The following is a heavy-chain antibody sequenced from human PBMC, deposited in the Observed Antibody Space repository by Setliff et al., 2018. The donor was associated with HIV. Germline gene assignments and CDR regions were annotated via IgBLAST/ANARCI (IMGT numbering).Heavy chain of an antibody. Sequence: TSETLSLTCAVYGGSFSGYYWSWIRQPPGKGLEWIGEINHSGSTNYNPSLKSRVTISVDTSKNQFSLKLSSATAADTAVYYCARGPGTVGGHDAFDIWGQGTMVTVSS. CDR1: GGSFSGYY. CDR3: ARGPGTVGGHDAFDI. V-gene: IGHV4-34*01. J-gene: IGHJ3*02. D-gene: IGHD1-26*01. CDR2: INHSGST.